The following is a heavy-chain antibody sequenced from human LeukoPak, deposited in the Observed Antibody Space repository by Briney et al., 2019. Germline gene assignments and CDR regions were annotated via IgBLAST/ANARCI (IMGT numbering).Heavy chain of an antibody. D-gene: IGHD4-11*01. CDR1: GGSFSGYY. CDR2: INHSGST. V-gene: IGHV4-34*01. J-gene: IGHJ6*02. CDR3: AREAPYSNYCGMDV. Sequence: SETLSLTCAVYGGSFSGYYWSWIRQPPGKGLEWIGEINHSGSTNYNPSLKSRVTISVDTSKNQSSLKLSSVTAADTAVYYCAREAPYSNYCGMDVWGQGTTVTVSS.